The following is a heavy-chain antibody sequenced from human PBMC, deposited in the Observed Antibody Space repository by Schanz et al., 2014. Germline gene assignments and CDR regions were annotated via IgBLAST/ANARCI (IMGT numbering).Heavy chain of an antibody. CDR3: ARGVRIDY. CDR2: IGDDGADK. CDR1: GFTFSRFG. Sequence: QVQLVESGGGVVRPGRSLRLSCATSGFTFSRFGMHWVRQAPGKGPEWVANIGDDGADKYYLDSVRGRFTISRDNTKTSLYLQMNSLTAEDTAVYYCARGVRIDYWGQGTLVTVSS. J-gene: IGHJ4*02. V-gene: IGHV3-33*03. D-gene: IGHD3-3*01.